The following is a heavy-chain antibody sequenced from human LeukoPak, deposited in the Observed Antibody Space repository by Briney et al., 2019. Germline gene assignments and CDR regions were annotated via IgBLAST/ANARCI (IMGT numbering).Heavy chain of an antibody. Sequence: PGRSLRPSCPASAFTFSSYGTHWVRQAPGNGLEWVAVIWYDGSDKYYADSAKGRLTISRDNSRNTLYLQMNSLRAEDTAVYYCAKDQTAFGIAAAGSLIGYWGQGTLVTVSS. V-gene: IGHV3-33*06. D-gene: IGHD6-13*01. J-gene: IGHJ4*02. CDR2: IWYDGSDK. CDR3: AKDQTAFGIAAAGSLIGY. CDR1: AFTFSSYG.